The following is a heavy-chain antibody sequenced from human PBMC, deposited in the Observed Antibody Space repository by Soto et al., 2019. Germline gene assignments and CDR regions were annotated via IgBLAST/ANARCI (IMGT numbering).Heavy chain of an antibody. CDR2: IYYSGST. CDR3: ASSGSYFRGYFDY. D-gene: IGHD1-26*01. Sequence: LSLTCTVSGXSISSYYWSWIRQPPGKGLEWIGYIYYSGSTNYNPSLKSRVTISVDTSKNQFSLKLSSVTAADTAVYYCASSGSYFRGYFDYWGQGTLVTVSS. J-gene: IGHJ4*02. CDR1: GXSISSYY. V-gene: IGHV4-59*01.